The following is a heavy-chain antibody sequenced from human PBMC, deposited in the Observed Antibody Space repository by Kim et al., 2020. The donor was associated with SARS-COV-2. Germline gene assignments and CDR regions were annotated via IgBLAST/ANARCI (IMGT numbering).Heavy chain of an antibody. CDR1: GISITNKVY. D-gene: IGHD1-26*01. V-gene: IGHV4-4*02. Sequence: SETLSLTCEVSGISITNKVYWSWVRQAPGTGLEWIGDIFYDGTTNYDPSLKNRAAISAEKSKSQFFLHLTSVTAADTAVYYCAGGSSSAWELLAYWGQGTLVVVSS. J-gene: IGHJ4*02. CDR2: IFYDGTT. CDR3: AGGSSSAWELLAY.